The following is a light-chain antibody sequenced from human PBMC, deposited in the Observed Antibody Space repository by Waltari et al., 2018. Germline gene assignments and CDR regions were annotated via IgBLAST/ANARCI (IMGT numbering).Light chain of an antibody. CDR1: ATDIGGYDY. Sequence: QSALTQPASVFGSLGQSVTISCTGTATDIGGYDYVSWYQQHSGKAPKLLIFAVSNRPSEISARFSASKSGNSASLSISGLQTEEEADYHCTSYTSKNTFIFGGGTRLTVL. V-gene: IGLV2-14*03. J-gene: IGLJ2*01. CDR2: AVS. CDR3: TSYTSKNTFI.